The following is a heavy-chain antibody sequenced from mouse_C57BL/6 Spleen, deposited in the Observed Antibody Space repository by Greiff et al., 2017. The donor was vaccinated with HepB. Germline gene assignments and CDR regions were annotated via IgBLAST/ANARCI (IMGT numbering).Heavy chain of an antibody. J-gene: IGHJ4*01. CDR1: GYTFTSYW. D-gene: IGHD3-1*01. Sequence: VQLQQPGAELVKPGASVKLSCKASGYTFTSYWMHWVKQRPGQGLEWIGMIHPNSGSTNYNEKFKSKATLTVDKSSSTAYMQLSSLTSEDSAVYYCARRGYGEFYYAMDYWGQGTSVTVSS. CDR2: IHPNSGST. V-gene: IGHV1-64*01. CDR3: ARRGYGEFYYAMDY.